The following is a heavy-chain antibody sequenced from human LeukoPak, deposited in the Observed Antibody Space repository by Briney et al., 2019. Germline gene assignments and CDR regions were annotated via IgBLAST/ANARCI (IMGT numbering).Heavy chain of an antibody. CDR3: AKSRLVRPTGWFDP. Sequence: PGGSLRLSCAASGFTFSSYGMHWVRQAPGKGLEWVAVISYDGSNKYYADSVKGRFTISRDNSKNTLYLQMNSLRAEDTAVYYCAKSRLVRPTGWFDPWGQGTLVTVSS. D-gene: IGHD6-19*01. V-gene: IGHV3-30*18. CDR2: ISYDGSNK. J-gene: IGHJ5*02. CDR1: GFTFSSYG.